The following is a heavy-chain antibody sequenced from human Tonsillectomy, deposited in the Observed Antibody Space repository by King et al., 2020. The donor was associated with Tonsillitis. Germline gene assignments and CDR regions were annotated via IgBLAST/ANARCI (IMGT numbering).Heavy chain of an antibody. CDR1: GYSFTTYW. CDR3: ARRTINCSGGSCVSDAFDI. V-gene: IGHV5-51*03. J-gene: IGHJ3*02. D-gene: IGHD2-15*01. Sequence: VQLEESGVEVKKPGESLKISCKGSGYSFTTYWIGWVRQMPGKGLEWMGIIYPGDSDTRYSPSFQGQVTISADKSISTAYLQWSSLKASDTAMYYCARRTINCSGGSCVSDAFDIWGQGTLVTVSS. CDR2: IYPGDSDT.